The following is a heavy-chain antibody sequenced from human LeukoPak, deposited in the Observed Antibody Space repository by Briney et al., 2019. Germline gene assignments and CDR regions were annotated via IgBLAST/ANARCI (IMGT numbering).Heavy chain of an antibody. CDR1: GYTFTSYY. D-gene: IGHD2-2*01. CDR2: INPSGGST. V-gene: IGHV1-46*01. Sequence: ASVKVSCKASGYTFTSYYMHWVRQAPGQGLEWMGIINPSGGSTSYAQKFQGRVTMTRDTSTSTVYMELSSLRSGDTAAYYCARDSPTKIGSTTGDWFDPWGQGTLVTVSS. J-gene: IGHJ5*02. CDR3: ARDSPTKIGSTTGDWFDP.